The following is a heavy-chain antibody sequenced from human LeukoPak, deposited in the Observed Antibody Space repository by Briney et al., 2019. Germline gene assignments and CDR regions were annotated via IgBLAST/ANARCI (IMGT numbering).Heavy chain of an antibody. J-gene: IGHJ6*03. CDR3: ARVPAAPRVYYYYYMDV. CDR1: GGSISSGGYY. D-gene: IGHD2-2*01. Sequence: SQTLSLTCTVSGGSISSGGYYWSWIRQPPGKGLEWIGYIYHSGSTYYNPSLKSRVTISVDRSKNQFSLKLSSVTAADTAVYYCARVPAAPRVYYYYYMDVWGKGTTVTVSS. V-gene: IGHV4-30-2*01. CDR2: IYHSGST.